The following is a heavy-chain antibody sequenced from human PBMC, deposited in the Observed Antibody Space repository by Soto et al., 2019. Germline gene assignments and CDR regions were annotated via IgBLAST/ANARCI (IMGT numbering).Heavy chain of an antibody. CDR1: GYTFSNYD. J-gene: IGHJ4*02. CDR3: ATVSRKGSAIDFDY. CDR2: VNTNNGDT. V-gene: IGHV1-8*01. D-gene: IGHD3-10*01. Sequence: QVQLVQSGAELKKPGASVKVSCKASGYTFSNYDMNWVRQATGQGPEWIGWVNTNNGDTGYAQKFQGRVTLTTDISTTTAYMELTSLRTEDTAIYYCATVSRKGSAIDFDYWGQGTLITVSS.